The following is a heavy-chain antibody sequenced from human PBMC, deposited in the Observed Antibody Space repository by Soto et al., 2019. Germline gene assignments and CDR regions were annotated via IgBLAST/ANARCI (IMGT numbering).Heavy chain of an antibody. CDR1: VFSISIYY. Sequence: SETLSITCTVSVFSISIYYLIWIRQPPGKGLEWIGYIFYSGDTNYSPSLKSRVTISVDTSKNQFSLKLNSVTTADTAVYYCARLSNYGSGWSTFDYWGRGTLVTVSS. V-gene: IGHV4-59*01. D-gene: IGHD6-19*01. CDR2: IFYSGDT. J-gene: IGHJ4*02. CDR3: ARLSNYGSGWSTFDY.